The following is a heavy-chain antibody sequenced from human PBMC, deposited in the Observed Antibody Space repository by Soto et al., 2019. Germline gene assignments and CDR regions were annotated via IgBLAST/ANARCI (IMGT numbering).Heavy chain of an antibody. CDR3: ARERLNTGWYGFDH. CDR2: VSNKNGVT. J-gene: IGHJ4*02. V-gene: IGHV1-18*04. Sequence: QVQLVQSGGEVKKPGASVKVSCKTSGYTFSNYDFSWVRQAPGQGLEWMGWVSNKNGVTNYAEKFRDRVTMTTDISTNTIYMELRSLRSDDTAGYFCARERLNTGWYGFDHWGQGTQVSVST. D-gene: IGHD6-19*01. CDR1: GYTFSNYD.